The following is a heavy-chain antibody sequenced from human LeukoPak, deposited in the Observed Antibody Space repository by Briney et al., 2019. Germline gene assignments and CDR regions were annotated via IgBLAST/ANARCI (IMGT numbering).Heavy chain of an antibody. Sequence: GGSLRLSCAASGFTVSSNYMSWVRQAPGKGLEWVSVIYSGGSTYYADSVKGRFTISRDNSKNTLYLQMNSLRAEDTAVYYYARSEVIAAAGENWGQGTLVTVSS. V-gene: IGHV3-66*01. CDR1: GFTVSSNY. CDR3: ARSEVIAAAGEN. CDR2: IYSGGST. D-gene: IGHD6-13*01. J-gene: IGHJ4*02.